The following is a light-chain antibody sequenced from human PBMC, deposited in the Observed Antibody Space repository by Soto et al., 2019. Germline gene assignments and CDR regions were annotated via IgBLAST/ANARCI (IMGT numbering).Light chain of an antibody. J-gene: IGLJ1*01. CDR1: SSNIGAGYA. CDR2: DNL. CDR3: QTLDSSLNVYV. Sequence: QSVLTQPPSVSVAPGQRVTISCTGSSSNIGAGYAVHWYQQLPGTAPKLLIYDNLNRPSGVPDRFSGSKSGTSASLAITGLQAEDEADYYCQTLDSSLNVYVFGPGTKLTVL. V-gene: IGLV1-40*01.